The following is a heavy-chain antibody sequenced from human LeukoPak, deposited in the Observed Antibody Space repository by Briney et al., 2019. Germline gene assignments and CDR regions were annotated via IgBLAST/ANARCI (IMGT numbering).Heavy chain of an antibody. CDR1: GGSFSGYY. CDR3: ARGLRTFDY. D-gene: IGHD4-17*01. CDR2: INHSGST. J-gene: IGHJ4*02. V-gene: IGHV4-34*01. Sequence: SETLSLTCAVYGGSFSGYYWSWIRQPPGKGLEWIGEINHSGSTNYNPSLKSRVTISVDTSKNQFSLKLSSVTAAGTAVYYCARGLRTFDYWGQGTLVTVSS.